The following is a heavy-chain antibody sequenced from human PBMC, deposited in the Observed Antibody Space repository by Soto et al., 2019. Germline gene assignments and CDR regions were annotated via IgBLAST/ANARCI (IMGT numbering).Heavy chain of an antibody. CDR2: INGRDGAI. V-gene: IGHV3-48*02. J-gene: IGHJ4*02. Sequence: GGSLRRSCAASGLSFSFYIMNWVRQAPGKGLEWVSYINGRDGAINYVDSVKGRFTISIDIAKNSLYLQMNSLRDEDTAVYFCARDHLWAFDYWGQGVLVTVSS. CDR1: GLSFSFYI. D-gene: IGHD3-3*02. CDR3: ARDHLWAFDY.